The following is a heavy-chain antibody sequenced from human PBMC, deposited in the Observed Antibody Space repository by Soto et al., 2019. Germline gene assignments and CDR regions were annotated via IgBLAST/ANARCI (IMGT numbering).Heavy chain of an antibody. V-gene: IGHV2-5*02. CDR2: IYWDGDQ. CDR3: SHSLPPLIRRRYSGNFDY. Sequence: QITLKESGPTLVKPTQTLTLTCTFSGFSLSTSGVGVGWIRQPPGKALEWLALIYWDGDQRYSPSLKSRLAITKDTSKSQVVPTMPNIDPVDTATYYCSHSLPPLIRRRYSGNFDYWGQGTLVTVSS. D-gene: IGHD2-15*01. CDR1: GFSLSTSGVG. J-gene: IGHJ4*02.